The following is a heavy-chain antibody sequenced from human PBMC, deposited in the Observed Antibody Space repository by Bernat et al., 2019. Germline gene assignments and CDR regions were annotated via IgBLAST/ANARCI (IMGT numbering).Heavy chain of an antibody. V-gene: IGHV3-23*01. D-gene: IGHD3-9*01. Sequence: EVQLLESGGGLVQPGGSLRLSCAASGFTFSSYAMSWVRQAPGKGLEWVSAISGSGGSTYYADSVKGRFTISRDNSKNTLYLQMNSLRAEDTAVYYCAKVKGPYYDILTGYYSGGFDYWGQGTLVTVSS. CDR2: ISGSGGST. J-gene: IGHJ4*02. CDR1: GFTFSSYA. CDR3: AKVKGPYYDILTGYYSGGFDY.